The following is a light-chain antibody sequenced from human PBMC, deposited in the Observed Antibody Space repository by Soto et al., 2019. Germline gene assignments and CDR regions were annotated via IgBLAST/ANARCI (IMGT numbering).Light chain of an antibody. CDR1: QSISTSY. V-gene: IGKV3-11*01. Sequence: EIVLTQSPGTLSLSPGERAPLSCRASQSISTSYLAWYQQKPGQAPRLLIYDASNRATGIPARFSGSGSGTDFTLTISSLEPEDFAVYYCQQRSNWPPITFGQGTRLEIK. CDR2: DAS. CDR3: QQRSNWPPIT. J-gene: IGKJ5*01.